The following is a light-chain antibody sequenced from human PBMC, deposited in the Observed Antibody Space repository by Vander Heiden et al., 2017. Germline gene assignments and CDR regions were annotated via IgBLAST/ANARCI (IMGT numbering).Light chain of an antibody. CDR1: NIGSKS. J-gene: IGLJ2*01. Sequence: SYVLTQTPSVSVATGHTARLTCGGNNIGSKSVHWFQLRPGQAPVLVVYDDTDRPSGIPERFSGSNSGNTATLTISRVEAGDEADYYCQVWDSSTDHVVFGGGTKLTVL. CDR2: DDT. V-gene: IGLV3-21*02. CDR3: QVWDSSTDHVV.